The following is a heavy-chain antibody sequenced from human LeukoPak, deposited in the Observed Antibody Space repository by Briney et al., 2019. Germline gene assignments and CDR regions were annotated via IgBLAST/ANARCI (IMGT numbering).Heavy chain of an antibody. CDR1: GGSISSSFYY. D-gene: IGHD6-19*01. J-gene: IGHJ4*02. Sequence: SETLSLTCTVSGGSISSSFYYWGWIRQPPGKGLECIGSIYYSGPTYYNPSLKSRVTISVDTSKNQFSLKLSSVTAADTAVYYCARSTGSSSGCYDYWGQGTLVTVSS. V-gene: IGHV4-39*01. CDR3: ARSTGSSSGCYDY. CDR2: IYYSGPT.